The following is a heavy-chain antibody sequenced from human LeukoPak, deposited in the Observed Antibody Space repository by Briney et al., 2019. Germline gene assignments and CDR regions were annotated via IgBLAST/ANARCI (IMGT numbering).Heavy chain of an antibody. V-gene: IGHV4-34*01. CDR1: GGSLSGYY. Sequence: PSETLSLTCAVYGGSLSGYYWSWIRQPPGKGLEWIGEINHSGSTNYNPSLKSRVTISVDTSKNQFSLKLSSVTAADTAVYYCAGIWDYWGQGTLVTVSS. CDR2: INHSGST. J-gene: IGHJ4*02. CDR3: AGIWDY.